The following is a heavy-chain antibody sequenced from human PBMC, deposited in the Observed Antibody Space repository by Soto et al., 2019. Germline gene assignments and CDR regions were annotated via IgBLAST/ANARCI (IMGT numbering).Heavy chain of an antibody. V-gene: IGHV4-34*01. Sequence: SETLSLTCAVYGGSVSGYYWSWIRQPPGKGLEWIGEINHSGSTNYNPSLKSRVTISVDTSKNQFSLKLSSVTAADTAVYYCASAARGYGGNSGMDVWGQGTTVTVSS. CDR3: ASAARGYGGNSGMDV. CDR1: GGSVSGYY. J-gene: IGHJ6*02. D-gene: IGHD4-17*01. CDR2: INHSGST.